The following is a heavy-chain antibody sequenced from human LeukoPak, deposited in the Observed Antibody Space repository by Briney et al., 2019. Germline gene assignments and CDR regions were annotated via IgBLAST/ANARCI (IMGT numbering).Heavy chain of an antibody. CDR2: ISSSSSYI. V-gene: IGHV3-21*01. Sequence: GGSLRLSCAASGFTFSSYSMNWVRQAPGKGLEWVSSISSSSSYIYYADSVKGRFTISRDNAKNSLYLQMNSLRAEDTAVYYCARKRDILTGYNDYWGQGTLVTASS. D-gene: IGHD3-9*01. J-gene: IGHJ4*02. CDR1: GFTFSSYS. CDR3: ARKRDILTGYNDY.